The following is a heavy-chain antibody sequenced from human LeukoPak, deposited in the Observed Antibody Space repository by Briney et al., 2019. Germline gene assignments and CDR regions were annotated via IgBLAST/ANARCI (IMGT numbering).Heavy chain of an antibody. CDR2: ISSSSSTI. CDR1: GFTFSSYG. J-gene: IGHJ4*02. Sequence: GGSLRLSCAASGFTFSSYGMNWVRQAPGKGLEWVSYISSSSSTIYYADSVKGRFTIPRDNAKNLLYLQMNSLRDEDTAVYYCARDGGSSWFWGQGTLVTVSS. CDR3: ARDGGSSWF. D-gene: IGHD6-13*01. V-gene: IGHV3-48*02.